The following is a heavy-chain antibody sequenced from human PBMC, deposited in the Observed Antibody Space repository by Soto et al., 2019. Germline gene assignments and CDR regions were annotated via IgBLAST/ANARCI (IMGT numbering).Heavy chain of an antibody. Sequence: GGSLRLSCAASGFTFSSYGMHWVRQAPGKGLEWVAVISYDGNNVYYADSVKGRFTASRDNSKNTLYLQMNSLRAEDTAVYFCAKAWLRTTNNWLDPWGQGTLVTVSS. D-gene: IGHD5-12*01. CDR3: AKAWLRTTNNWLDP. CDR1: GFTFSSYG. J-gene: IGHJ5*02. CDR2: ISYDGNNV. V-gene: IGHV3-30*18.